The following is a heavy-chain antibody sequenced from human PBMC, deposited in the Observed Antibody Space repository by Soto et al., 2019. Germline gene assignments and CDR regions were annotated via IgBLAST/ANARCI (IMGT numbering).Heavy chain of an antibody. CDR1: GFTFDDYA. CDR2: ISWNSGSI. V-gene: IGHV3-9*01. J-gene: IGHJ6*02. D-gene: IGHD6-6*01. CDR3: AKDIWGATSSSGSHYYGMDV. Sequence: PGGSLRLSCAASGFTFDDYAMHWVRQAPGKGLEWVSGISWNSGSIGYADSVKGRFTISRDNAKNSLYLQMNSLRAEDTALYYCAKDIWGATSSSGSHYYGMDVWGQGTTVTVSS.